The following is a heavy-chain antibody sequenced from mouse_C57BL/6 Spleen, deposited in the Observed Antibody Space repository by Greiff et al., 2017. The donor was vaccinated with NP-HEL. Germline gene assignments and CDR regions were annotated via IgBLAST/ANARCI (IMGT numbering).Heavy chain of an antibody. V-gene: IGHV1-82*01. CDR1: GYAFSSSW. D-gene: IGHD1-2*01. CDR2: IYPGDGDT. J-gene: IGHJ2*01. CDR3: ARSHYYYFDD. Sequence: QVQLQQSGPELVKPGASVKISCKASGYAFSSSWMNWVKQRPGKGLEWIGRIYPGDGDTNYNGKFKGKATLTADKSSSTAYMQLSSLTSEDSAVYFCARSHYYYFDDRGKGTTLTVAS.